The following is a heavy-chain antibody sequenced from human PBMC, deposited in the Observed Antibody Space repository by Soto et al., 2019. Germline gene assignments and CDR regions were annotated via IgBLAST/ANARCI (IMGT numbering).Heavy chain of an antibody. CDR3: ARDLRAVAGYYFYYGMDV. J-gene: IGHJ6*02. D-gene: IGHD6-19*01. Sequence: ASVKVSCKASGFTFTSFAMQWVRQAPGQGLEWMGWINADSGNTKYAQKFQGRVTITRDTSASTAYMELSSLRSEDTAVYYCARDLRAVAGYYFYYGMDVWGQGTTVTV. V-gene: IGHV1-3*01. CDR1: GFTFTSFA. CDR2: INADSGNT.